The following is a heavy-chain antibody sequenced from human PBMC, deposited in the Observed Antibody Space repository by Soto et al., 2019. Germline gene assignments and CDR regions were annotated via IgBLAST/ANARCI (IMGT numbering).Heavy chain of an antibody. V-gene: IGHV3-33*01. D-gene: IGHD3-22*01. CDR3: ARNDLYEDNGLEE. J-gene: IGHJ4*02. CDR1: GFRFSSHG. CDR2: IGHNGINS. Sequence: QLQLVESGGGVIEPGRSLRLSCAASGFRFSSHGMHWVRQAPGQGMEWVAVIGHNGINSFYSDSVKGRFTISRDNSNNILYLPMNSQSADHTTLYYFARNDLYEDNGLEEGGQGIIVTVTS.